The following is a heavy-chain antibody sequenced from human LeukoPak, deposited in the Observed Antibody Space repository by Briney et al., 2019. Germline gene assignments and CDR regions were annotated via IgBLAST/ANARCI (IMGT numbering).Heavy chain of an antibody. V-gene: IGHV4-34*01. CDR3: ARGEWELAYYFDY. D-gene: IGHD1-26*01. Sequence: SETLSLTCAVYGGSFSGYCWSWIRQPPGKGLEWIGEINHSGSTNYNPSLKSRVTISVDTSKNQFSLKLSSVTAADTAVYYCARGEWELAYYFDYWGQGTLVTVSS. CDR1: GGSFSGYC. CDR2: INHSGST. J-gene: IGHJ4*02.